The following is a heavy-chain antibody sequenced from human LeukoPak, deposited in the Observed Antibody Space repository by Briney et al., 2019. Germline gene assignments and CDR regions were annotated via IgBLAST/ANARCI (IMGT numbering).Heavy chain of an antibody. CDR3: ARGLSDVY. CDR2: INHSGST. CDR1: GGSFSGYY. Sequence: SETLSLTCAVSGGSFSGYYWTWIRQPPGKGLEWIGEINHSGSTNYNPSLKSRVTISIDTSKNQFSLILSSVTAADTAVYYCARGLSDVYWGQGTLVTVSS. V-gene: IGHV4-34*01. J-gene: IGHJ4*02.